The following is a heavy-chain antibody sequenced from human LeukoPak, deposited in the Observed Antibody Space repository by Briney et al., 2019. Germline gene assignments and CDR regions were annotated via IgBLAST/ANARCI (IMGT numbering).Heavy chain of an antibody. J-gene: IGHJ1*01. CDR3: AKADDYYDSSGCPEYFQH. CDR1: GFTFSSYG. CDR2: ISGSGGST. D-gene: IGHD3-22*01. Sequence: GGSLRLSCAASGFTFSSYGMSWVRQAPGKGLEWVSAISGSGGSTYYADSVKGRFTISRDNSKNTLYLQMNSLRAEDTAVYYCAKADDYYDSSGCPEYFQHWGQGTLVTVSS. V-gene: IGHV3-23*01.